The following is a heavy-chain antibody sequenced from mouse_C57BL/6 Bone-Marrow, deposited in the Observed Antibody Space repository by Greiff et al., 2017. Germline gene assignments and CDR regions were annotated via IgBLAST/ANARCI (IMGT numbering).Heavy chain of an antibody. J-gene: IGHJ2*01. CDR3: ARGGNYLYYFDY. CDR1: GYTFTDYN. V-gene: IGHV1-22*01. Sequence: VQLQQSGPELVKPGASVKMSCKASGYTFTDYNMNWVKQSHGKSLEWIGYINPNNGGTSSTQTFKGKATLTVNKSSSTAYMELTSLTSEDSAVYYCARGGNYLYYFDYWGQGTTLTVSS. D-gene: IGHD2-1*01. CDR2: INPNNGGT.